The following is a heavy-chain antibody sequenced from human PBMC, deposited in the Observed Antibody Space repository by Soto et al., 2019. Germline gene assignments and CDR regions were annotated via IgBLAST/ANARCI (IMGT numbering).Heavy chain of an antibody. Sequence: SMKVSFSPSGLTLSHCAMPWSRQARGQSLEWIGWIVVGSGNTNYAQKFQERVTISWDMSTNTAYMELSSLRSEDTAVYYCAAESYYDSNGTKGRIHWG. V-gene: IGHV1-58*02. D-gene: IGHD3-22*01. CDR3: AAESYYDSNGTKGRIH. J-gene: IGHJ1*01. CDR1: GLTLSHCA. CDR2: IVVGSGNT.